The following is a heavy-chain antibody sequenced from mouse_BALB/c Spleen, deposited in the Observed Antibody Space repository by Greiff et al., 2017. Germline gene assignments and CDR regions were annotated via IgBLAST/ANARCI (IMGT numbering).Heavy chain of an antibody. D-gene: IGHD2-1*01. CDR3: ARQGDGNYLYYFDY. Sequence: EVQLVESGGGLVQPGGSLKLSCAASGFTFSSYGMSWVRQTPDKRLEWVATISSGGSYTYYPDSVKGRFTISRDNAKNTLYLQMSSLKSEDTAMYYCARQGDGNYLYYFDYWGQGTTLTVSS. CDR1: GFTFSSYG. CDR2: ISSGGSYT. J-gene: IGHJ2*01. V-gene: IGHV5-6*01.